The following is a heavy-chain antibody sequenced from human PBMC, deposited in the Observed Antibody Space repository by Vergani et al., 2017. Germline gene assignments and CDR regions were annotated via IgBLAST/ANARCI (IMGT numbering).Heavy chain of an antibody. CDR3: AGATRSLGMDV. Sequence: QVQLQESGPGLVKPSETLSLTCTVSGGSISSYYWSWIRQPPGKGLEWIGYIYYSWSTNYNPSLKSRVTISVDTSKNQFSLKLSSVTAADTAVYYCAGATRSLGMDVWGQGTTVTVSS. J-gene: IGHJ6*02. D-gene: IGHD2-15*01. V-gene: IGHV4-59*01. CDR2: IYYSWST. CDR1: GGSISSYY.